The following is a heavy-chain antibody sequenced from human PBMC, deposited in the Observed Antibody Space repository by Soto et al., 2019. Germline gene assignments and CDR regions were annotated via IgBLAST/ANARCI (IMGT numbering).Heavy chain of an antibody. Sequence: QVQLVQSGAAVKKPGSSVKVSCKASGGTFSSYTISWVRQAPGQGLEWMGRIIPILGIANYAQKFQGRVTITADKSTSTAYMELSSLRSEDTAVYYCARDPQQFQLERRDYYGMDVWGQGTTVTVSS. V-gene: IGHV1-69*08. CDR1: GGTFSSYT. J-gene: IGHJ6*02. CDR3: ARDPQQFQLERRDYYGMDV. D-gene: IGHD1-1*01. CDR2: IIPILGIA.